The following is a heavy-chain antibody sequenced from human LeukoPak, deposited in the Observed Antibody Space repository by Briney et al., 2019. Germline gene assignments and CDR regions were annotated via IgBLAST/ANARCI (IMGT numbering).Heavy chain of an antibody. V-gene: IGHV5-51*01. J-gene: IGHJ4*02. Sequence: GESLKISCQGSGYSFTTYWISWVRQMPGKGLECMGIIYPGDSDTRYSPYFQGQVTISADKSIHTAYLQWSSLKASDTAMYYCARLGTYWSNYYFEYWGQGTLVSVSS. D-gene: IGHD3-10*01. CDR1: GYSFTTYW. CDR3: ARLGTYWSNYYFEY. CDR2: IYPGDSDT.